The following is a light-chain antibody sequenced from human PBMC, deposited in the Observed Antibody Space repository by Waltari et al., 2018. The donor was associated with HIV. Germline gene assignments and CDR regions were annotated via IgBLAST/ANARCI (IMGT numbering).Light chain of an antibody. CDR2: GAS. Sequence: EIVLTQYEDSMSFSQGDVATLSCRASQSVSSTFLAWYQQKPGQTPRLLIYGASSRATGIPDRFSGSGSGTDFTLTISRLEPEDFAVYYCQQYCNPPFAFGPGTKVDIK. CDR1: QSVSSTF. CDR3: QQYCNPPFA. J-gene: IGKJ3*01. V-gene: IGKV3-20*01.